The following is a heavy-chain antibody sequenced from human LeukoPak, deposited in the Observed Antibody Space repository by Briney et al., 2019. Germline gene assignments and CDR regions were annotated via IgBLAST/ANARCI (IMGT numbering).Heavy chain of an antibody. CDR2: ISAYNGNT. J-gene: IGHJ3*02. D-gene: IGHD3-10*01. V-gene: IGHV1-18*01. CDR1: GYTFTSYG. CDR3: ARDSYPPPSQHITMVRRDDAFDI. Sequence: VASVKVSCKASGYTFTSYGISWVRQAPGQGLEWMGWISAYNGNTNYAQKLQGRVTMTTDTFTSTAYMELRSVRSDDTAVYYCARDSYPPPSQHITMVRRDDAFDIWGQGTMVTASS.